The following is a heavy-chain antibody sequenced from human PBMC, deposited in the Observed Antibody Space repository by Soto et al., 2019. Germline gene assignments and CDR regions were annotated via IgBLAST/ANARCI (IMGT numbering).Heavy chain of an antibody. V-gene: IGHV4-31*03. CDR1: GGSISSGGYY. CDR2: IYYSGST. CDR3: AKGVVVVPAAMSNHNWFDP. J-gene: IGHJ5*02. D-gene: IGHD2-2*01. Sequence: SETLSRTCTVSGGSISSGGYYWSWIRQHPGKGLEWIGNIYYSGSTYYNPSLKSRVTISVDTSKNQFSLKLSSVTAVDTAVYYCAKGVVVVPAAMSNHNWFDPWGQGTLVTVSS.